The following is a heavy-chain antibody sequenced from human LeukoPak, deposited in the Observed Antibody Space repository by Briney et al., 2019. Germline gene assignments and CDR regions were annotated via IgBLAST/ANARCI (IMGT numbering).Heavy chain of an antibody. CDR2: ISGSGGST. CDR3: AKDEEGPSTTYYYDSSGYYLMGYFQH. V-gene: IGHV3-23*01. J-gene: IGHJ1*01. D-gene: IGHD3-22*01. CDR1: GFTFSSYA. Sequence: PGGSLRLSCAASGFTFSSYAMSWVRQAPGKGLEWVSAISGSGGSTYYADSVKGRFTISRDNSKNTLYLQMNSLRAEDTAVYYCAKDEEGPSTTYYYDSSGYYLMGYFQHWGQGTLATVSS.